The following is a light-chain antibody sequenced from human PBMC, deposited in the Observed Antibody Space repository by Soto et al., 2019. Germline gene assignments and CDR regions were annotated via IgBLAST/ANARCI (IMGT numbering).Light chain of an antibody. V-gene: IGLV2-11*01. J-gene: IGLJ3*02. Sequence: QSALTQPRSVSGSPGQSVSISCTGTSSDVGGYNYVSWYQQYPGKAPKLMFYDVTKRPSGLPDRFSGYKSGNRAPLTISGLQAEDAADYYCCSYAGSSTSLFGGGTKLTVL. CDR3: CSYAGSSTSL. CDR1: SSDVGGYNY. CDR2: DVT.